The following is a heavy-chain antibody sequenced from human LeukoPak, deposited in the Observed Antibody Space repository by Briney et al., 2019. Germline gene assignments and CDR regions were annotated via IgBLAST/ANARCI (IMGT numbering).Heavy chain of an antibody. Sequence: GGSLRLSCAASGFTVSSNYMSWVRQAPGKGLEWVSLIYSGGRIFYADSVKGRFIISTDNSKNTLYLQMNSLRAEDTAVYYCASGFSYGKVDYWGQGTLVTVSS. D-gene: IGHD5-18*01. J-gene: IGHJ4*02. CDR3: ASGFSYGKVDY. V-gene: IGHV3-66*01. CDR2: IYSGGRI. CDR1: GFTVSSNY.